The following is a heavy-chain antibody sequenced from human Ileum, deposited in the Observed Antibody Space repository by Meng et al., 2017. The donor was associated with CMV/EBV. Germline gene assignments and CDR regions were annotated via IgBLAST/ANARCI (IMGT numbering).Heavy chain of an antibody. D-gene: IGHD3-3*01. CDR3: AKRFGRGQVDY. V-gene: IGHV3-23*01. CDR1: GFTFSSYA. J-gene: IGHJ4*02. CDR2: INDRGDRT. Sequence: LSCAASGFTFSSYAMGWVRQAPGKGLEWVSGINDRGDRTYYPDSVRGRFTISRDNSKNTLYLQMNSLTVEDTAVYYCAKRFGRGQVDYWGQGTLVTVSS.